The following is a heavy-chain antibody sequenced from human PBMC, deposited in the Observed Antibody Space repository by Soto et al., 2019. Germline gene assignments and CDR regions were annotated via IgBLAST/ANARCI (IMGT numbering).Heavy chain of an antibody. CDR1: GGSISSYY. J-gene: IGHJ6*02. CDR2: IYTSGST. D-gene: IGHD3-22*01. Sequence: SETLSLTCTVSGGSISSYYWSWIRQPAGKGLEWIGRIYTSGSTNYNPSLKSRVTMSVDTSKNQFSLKLSSVTAADTAVYYCARDSLLYYYDSSGYYSQAYYCGMVVWCPGTTVTVSS. V-gene: IGHV4-4*07. CDR3: ARDSLLYYYDSSGYYSQAYYCGMVV.